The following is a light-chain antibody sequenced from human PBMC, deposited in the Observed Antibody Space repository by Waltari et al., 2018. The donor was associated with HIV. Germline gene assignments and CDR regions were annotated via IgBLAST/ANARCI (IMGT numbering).Light chain of an antibody. CDR2: CTS. Sequence: EIVLTQSPGTLSLSPGESVTLPCRASQSVNINHLAWYQHKPGQSPRLLIYCTSDRATGIPDRCSGSGSGTDFSLTINRLEPEDFAIYYCQQYTSSPTFGQGTKVDMK. V-gene: IGKV3-20*01. CDR3: QQYTSSPT. J-gene: IGKJ1*01. CDR1: QSVNINH.